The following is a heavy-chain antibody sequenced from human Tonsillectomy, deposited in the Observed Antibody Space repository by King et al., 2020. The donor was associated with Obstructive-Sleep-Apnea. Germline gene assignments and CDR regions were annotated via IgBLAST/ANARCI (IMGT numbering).Heavy chain of an antibody. V-gene: IGHV5-51*01. CDR1: GYSFTSYW. J-gene: IGHJ4*02. CDR2: IYPGDSDT. CDR3: ARRAFGFEHNFDY. Sequence: VQLVESGAEVKKPGESLKISCKGSGYSFTSYWNGWVRQMPGKGLEWMGIIYPGDSDTRYSPCFQGKVTISADKSISTAYLQGSRLKASDSAMFYCARRAFGFEHNFDYWGQGTLVTVSS. D-gene: IGHD1/OR15-1a*01.